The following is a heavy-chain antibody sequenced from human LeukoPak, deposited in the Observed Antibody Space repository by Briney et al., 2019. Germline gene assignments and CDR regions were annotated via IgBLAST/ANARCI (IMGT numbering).Heavy chain of an antibody. CDR2: ISSSNSFI. CDR1: GFTFSIYT. V-gene: IGHV3-21*01. Sequence: GGSLRLSCAASGFTFSIYTINWVRQAPGKGLEWVSSISSSNSFIYYADSVKGRFIISRDNAKKSLYLQMNSLRAEDTAVYYCARGGGYDPFDYWGQGTLVTVSS. D-gene: IGHD5-12*01. J-gene: IGHJ4*02. CDR3: ARGGGYDPFDY.